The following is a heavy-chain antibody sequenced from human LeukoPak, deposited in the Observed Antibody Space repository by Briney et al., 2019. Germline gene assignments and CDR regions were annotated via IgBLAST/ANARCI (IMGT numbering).Heavy chain of an antibody. CDR2: IGAGGTFT. Sequence: PGGSLRLSCTASGFTFSSYAMNWVRQAPGKGLEWVSGIGAGGTFTYYADSVKGRSTIFRDNSRNTLYLQMGSLRAEDTAVYYCAKERGYGYNHIDYWGQGTLVTVSS. V-gene: IGHV3-23*01. CDR3: AKERGYGYNHIDY. D-gene: IGHD5-24*01. CDR1: GFTFSSYA. J-gene: IGHJ4*02.